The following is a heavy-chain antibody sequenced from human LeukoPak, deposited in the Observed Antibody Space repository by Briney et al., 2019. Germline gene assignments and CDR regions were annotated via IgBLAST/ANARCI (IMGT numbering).Heavy chain of an antibody. CDR2: ISYDGSNK. J-gene: IGHJ6*04. Sequence: GGSLRLSCAASGFTFSSYAMHWVRQAPGKGLEWVAVISYDGSNKYYADSVKGRFTISRDNSKSTLYLQMNSLRAEDTAVYYCARDHGKYCSSTSCYAWYYYGMDVWGKGTTVTVSS. V-gene: IGHV3-30*04. CDR1: GFTFSSYA. D-gene: IGHD2-2*01. CDR3: ARDHGKYCSSTSCYAWYYYGMDV.